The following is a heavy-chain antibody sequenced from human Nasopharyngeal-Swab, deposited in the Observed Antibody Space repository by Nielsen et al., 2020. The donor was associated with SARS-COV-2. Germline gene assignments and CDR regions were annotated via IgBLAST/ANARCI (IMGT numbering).Heavy chain of an antibody. J-gene: IGHJ3*02. D-gene: IGHD4-17*01. CDR2: IIPILGIA. CDR1: GYTFTSYG. V-gene: IGHV1-69*04. CDR3: ARDYGDYDNNAFDI. Sequence: SVQVSCKASGYTFTSYGISWVRQAPGQGLEWMGRIIPILGIANYAQKFQGRVTITADKSTSTAYMELSSLRSEDTAVYYCARDYGDYDNNAFDIWGQGTMVTVSS.